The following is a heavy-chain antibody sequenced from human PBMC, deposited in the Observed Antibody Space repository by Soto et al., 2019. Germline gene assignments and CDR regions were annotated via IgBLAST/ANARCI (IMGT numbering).Heavy chain of an antibody. D-gene: IGHD6-13*01. CDR1: GFNFTNYG. CDR2: ISYDGSKK. CDR3: TKDKEHQLVRGWFDP. J-gene: IGHJ5*02. V-gene: IGHV3-30*18. Sequence: QVQLEESGGGVVQPGRSLRLSCAASGFNFTNYGMHWVRQAPGKGLEWVAVISYDGSKKYYADSVKGRFTISRDNSKNSLYRQMNSLRAEDTAVYYGTKDKEHQLVRGWFDPWGQGTLVTVSS.